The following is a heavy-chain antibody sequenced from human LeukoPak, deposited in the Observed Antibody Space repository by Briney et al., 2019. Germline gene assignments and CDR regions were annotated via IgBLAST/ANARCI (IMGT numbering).Heavy chain of an antibody. V-gene: IGHV4-39*07. CDR3: ARGNHEYSSGWFDY. Sequence: SETLSLTCTVSGGSISSSSYYWGWIRQPPGKGLEWIGSIYYSGSTYYNPSLKSRVTISVDTSKNQFSLKLSSVTAADTAVYYCARGNHEYSSGWFDYWGQGTLVTVSS. D-gene: IGHD6-19*01. J-gene: IGHJ4*02. CDR1: GGSISSSSYY. CDR2: IYYSGST.